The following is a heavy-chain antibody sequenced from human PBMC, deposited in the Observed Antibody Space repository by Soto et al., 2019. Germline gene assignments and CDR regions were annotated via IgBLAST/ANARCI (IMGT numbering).Heavy chain of an antibody. Sequence: PSETLSLTCTVSGGSVSSESHYWSWIRHTPGKGLEWIGYIYYTGSTNYNPSLKGRVTMSVDTSRDQVSLRLRSMSHEDTARYYCARVRGLAARTCDYWPPGTQGTV. J-gene: IGHJ4*01. CDR1: GGSVSSESHY. CDR2: IYYTGST. CDR3: ARVRGLAARTCDY. D-gene: IGHD6-6*01. V-gene: IGHV4-61*01.